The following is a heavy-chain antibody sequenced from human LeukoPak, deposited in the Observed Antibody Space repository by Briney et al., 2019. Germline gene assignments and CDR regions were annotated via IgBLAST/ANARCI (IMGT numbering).Heavy chain of an antibody. J-gene: IGHJ4*02. CDR2: ISGSGGST. CDR3: ARDSSSYIDY. V-gene: IGHV3-23*01. CDR1: GFTFSSYG. D-gene: IGHD6-6*01. Sequence: GGTLRLSCAASGFTFSSYGMSWVRQAPGKGLEWVSAISGSGGSTYYADSVKRRFTISRDNSKNTLYLQMNSLRAEDTAVYYCARDSSSYIDYWGQGTLVTVSS.